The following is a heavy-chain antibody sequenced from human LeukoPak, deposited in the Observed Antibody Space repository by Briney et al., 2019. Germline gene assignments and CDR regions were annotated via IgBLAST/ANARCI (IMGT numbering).Heavy chain of an antibody. CDR1: GGTFSSYA. D-gene: IGHD2-15*01. V-gene: IGHV1-69*13. CDR2: IIPIFGTA. CDR3: AVLTSIVVVAANYYYYGMDV. Sequence: ASMKVSCKASGGTFSSYAISWVRQAPGQGLEWMGGIIPIFGTANYAQKFQGRVTITADESTSTAYMELSSLRSEDTAVYCCAVLTSIVVVAANYYYYGMDVWGQGTTVTVSS. J-gene: IGHJ6*02.